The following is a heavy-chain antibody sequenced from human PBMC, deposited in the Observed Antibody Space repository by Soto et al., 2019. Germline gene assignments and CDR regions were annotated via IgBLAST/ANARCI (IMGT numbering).Heavy chain of an antibody. J-gene: IGHJ5*02. V-gene: IGHV1-69*06. Sequence: QVQLVQSGAEVKKPGSSVKVSCKASGGTFSSYAISWVRQAPGQGLEWMGGIIPIFGTANYAQKFQGRVTITADKSTSTAYMELSSLRSEDTAVYYCASEYYDFWSGYWGSNWFDPWGQGTLVIVSS. CDR3: ASEYYDFWSGYWGSNWFDP. D-gene: IGHD3-3*01. CDR1: GGTFSSYA. CDR2: IIPIFGTA.